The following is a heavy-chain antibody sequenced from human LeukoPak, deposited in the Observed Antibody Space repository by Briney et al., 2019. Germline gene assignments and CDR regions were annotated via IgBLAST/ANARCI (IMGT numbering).Heavy chain of an antibody. V-gene: IGHV4-59*01. Sequence: PSETLSLTCAVSGGSISSYYWSWIRQPPGKGLGWIGYIYYSGSTNYNPSLKSRVTISVDTSKNQFSLKLSSVTAADTAVYYCARVVTPYYFDYWGQGTLVTVSS. CDR2: IYYSGST. D-gene: IGHD2-21*02. J-gene: IGHJ4*02. CDR3: ARVVTPYYFDY. CDR1: GGSISSYY.